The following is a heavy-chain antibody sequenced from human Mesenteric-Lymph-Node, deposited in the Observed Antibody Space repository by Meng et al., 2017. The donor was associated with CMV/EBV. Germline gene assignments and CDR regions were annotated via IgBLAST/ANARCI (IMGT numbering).Heavy chain of an antibody. Sequence: SFSGYYWSWVRQPPGKELEWIGEINHSGSTNYNPSLKSRVTISVDTSKNQFSLKLSSVTAADTAVYYCARESVLRYFDWSTRSNFDYWGQGTLVTVSS. D-gene: IGHD3-9*01. CDR1: SFSGYY. J-gene: IGHJ4*02. CDR2: INHSGST. CDR3: ARESVLRYFDWSTRSNFDY. V-gene: IGHV4-34*01.